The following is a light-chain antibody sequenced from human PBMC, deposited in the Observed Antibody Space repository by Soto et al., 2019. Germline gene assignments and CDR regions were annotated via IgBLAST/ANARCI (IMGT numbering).Light chain of an antibody. V-gene: IGKV3-15*01. Sequence: EIVMTQSPATLSVSPGERVTLSCRARQSVGSNLAWYQQKPGQAPRLLIYGVSTRATGIPARFSGSGSETEFTLTISSLQAEDSAVYFCQQYNNWPTWTFGQGTKVEIK. J-gene: IGKJ1*01. CDR1: QSVGSN. CDR3: QQYNNWPTWT. CDR2: GVS.